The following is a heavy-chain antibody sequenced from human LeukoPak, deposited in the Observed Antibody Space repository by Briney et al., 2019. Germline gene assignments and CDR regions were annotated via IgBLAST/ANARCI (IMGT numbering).Heavy chain of an antibody. CDR3: ARAKPKNMVRGLIMRRESRYYFDY. CDR1: GFTFSDPY. D-gene: IGHD3-10*01. Sequence: GGSLRLSCEASGFTFSDPYMSWIRQAPGKGLECLSYISGSGTDINYADSVRGRFTISRDNSKSTLYIQMNSLRAEDTAVYYCARAKPKNMVRGLIMRRESRYYFDYWGQGTLVTVSS. CDR2: ISGSGTDI. V-gene: IGHV3-11*05. J-gene: IGHJ4*02.